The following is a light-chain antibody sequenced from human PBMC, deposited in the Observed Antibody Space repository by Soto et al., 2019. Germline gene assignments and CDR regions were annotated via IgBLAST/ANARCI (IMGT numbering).Light chain of an antibody. CDR2: KAS. J-gene: IGKJ5*01. CDR1: QSISSW. Sequence: DIEMNQAPSSLSGSVGDRLAMTCRASQSISSWLAWYQQKPGKAPKLLIYKASTLESGVPSNFSGSGSGTEFTLTISSLQPEDFATYYCQQYNSYPWTFGQGTRLEIK. CDR3: QQYNSYPWT. V-gene: IGKV1-5*03.